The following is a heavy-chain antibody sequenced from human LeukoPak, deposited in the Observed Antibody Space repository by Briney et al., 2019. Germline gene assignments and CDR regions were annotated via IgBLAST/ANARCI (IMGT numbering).Heavy chain of an antibody. CDR1: GDTFSDFS. V-gene: IGHV1-69*10. J-gene: IGHJ4*02. CDR3: AKDREYCGSTGCYKPADY. D-gene: IGHD2-2*02. CDR2: FIPKLDIT. Sequence: GASVKVSCKAFGDTFSDFSMSWVRQAPGQGLEWMGGFIPKLDITNYVQKFQGRVTISADKSTSTAYMELSSLRSEDTAVYYCAKDREYCGSTGCYKPADYWGQGTLVTVSS.